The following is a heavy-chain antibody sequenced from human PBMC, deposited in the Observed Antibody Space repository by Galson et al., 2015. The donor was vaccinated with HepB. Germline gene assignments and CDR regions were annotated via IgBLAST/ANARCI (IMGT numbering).Heavy chain of an antibody. D-gene: IGHD3/OR15-3a*01. CDR3: ARNLDTYYYYYMDV. CDR1: GYTFTSYG. Sequence: SVKVSCKASGYTFTSYGISWVRQAPGQGLEWMGWISAYNGNTNYAQKLQGRVTMTTDTSTSTAYMEPRSLRSDDTAVYYCARNLDTYYYYYMDVWGKGTTVTVSS. V-gene: IGHV1-18*01. CDR2: ISAYNGNT. J-gene: IGHJ6*03.